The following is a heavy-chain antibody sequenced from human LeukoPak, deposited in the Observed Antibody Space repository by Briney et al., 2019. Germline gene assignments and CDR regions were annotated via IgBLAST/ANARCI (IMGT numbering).Heavy chain of an antibody. J-gene: IGHJ1*01. CDR3: AKAPWGGSGPIQH. D-gene: IGHD6-19*01. CDR2: ISGSGGST. CDR1: GFTFSSYG. V-gene: IGHV3-23*01. Sequence: PGGSLRLSCAASGFTFSSYGMSWVRQAPGKGLEWVSGISGSGGSTYYADSVKGRFSISRDNSKHTLYLQMNSLRAEDTAVYYCAKAPWGGSGPIQHWGQGTLVTVSS.